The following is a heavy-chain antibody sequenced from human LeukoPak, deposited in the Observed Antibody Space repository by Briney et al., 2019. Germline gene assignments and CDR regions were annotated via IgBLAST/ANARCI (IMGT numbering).Heavy chain of an antibody. J-gene: IGHJ4*02. D-gene: IGHD4-11*01. CDR3: TSELRDRNYDFDY. Sequence: GKSLRLPCAASGFTFSTYAMHWVRQAPGKGLEWVAFISYDGREKYYPDSVKGRFTISRDNSKNTLYIEMNSLRVEDTAIYYCTSELRDRNYDFDYWGQGTLVTVSS. V-gene: IGHV3-30*04. CDR2: ISYDGREK. CDR1: GFTFSTYA.